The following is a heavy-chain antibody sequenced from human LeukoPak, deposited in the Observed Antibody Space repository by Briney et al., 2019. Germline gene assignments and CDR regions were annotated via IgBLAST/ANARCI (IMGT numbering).Heavy chain of an antibody. CDR2: VAYTGST. CDR1: GGSITSGEHY. J-gene: IGHJ4*02. D-gene: IGHD4-23*01. V-gene: IGHV4-30-4*01. Sequence: NPSETLSLTCTVSGGSITSGEHYCSWICQPPGKGLEWIGYVAYTGSTNYHPSLSSRVTMSVDTSKNQFSLRLSSVTAADTAVYYCARGTSGNSRVDWGQGTLVTVSS. CDR3: ARGTSGNSRVD.